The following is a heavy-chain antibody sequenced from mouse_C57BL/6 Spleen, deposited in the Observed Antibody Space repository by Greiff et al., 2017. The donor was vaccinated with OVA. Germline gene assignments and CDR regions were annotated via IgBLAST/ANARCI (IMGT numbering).Heavy chain of an antibody. CDR1: GYTFTSYW. J-gene: IGHJ2*01. CDR3: ARIDGYYGFDY. Sequence: VQLQQSGAELVMPGASVKLSCKASGYTFTSYWMHWVKQRPGQGLEWIGEIDPSDSYTNYNQKFKGKSTLTVDKSSSTAYMQLSSLTSEDSAVYYCARIDGYYGFDYWGQGTTLTVSS. V-gene: IGHV1-69*01. CDR2: IDPSDSYT. D-gene: IGHD2-3*01.